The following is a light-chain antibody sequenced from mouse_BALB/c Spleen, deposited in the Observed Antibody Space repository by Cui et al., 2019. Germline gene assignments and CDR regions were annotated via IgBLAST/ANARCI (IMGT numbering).Light chain of an antibody. Sequence: DIQMNQSPSSLSASLGDTITITCHASQNINVLLSWYQQKPGNIPKLLIYKASNLHTGVPSRFSGSGSGTGFTLTISSLQPEDIATYYYQQGQSYPHTFGGGTKLEIK. CDR1: QNINVL. CDR2: KAS. J-gene: IGKJ2*01. CDR3: QQGQSYPHT. V-gene: IGKV10-94*01.